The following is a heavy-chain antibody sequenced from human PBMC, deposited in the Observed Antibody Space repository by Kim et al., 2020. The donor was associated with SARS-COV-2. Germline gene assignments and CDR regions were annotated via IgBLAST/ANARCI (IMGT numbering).Heavy chain of an antibody. D-gene: IGHD7-27*01. CDR3: TKPRAWGDTFDV. Sequence: YLNPSLQSRVTMSLDTSKNQSSLRLSSVTAADTAVYYCTKPRAWGDTFDVWGQGTMVTVSS. J-gene: IGHJ3*01. V-gene: IGHV4-39*01.